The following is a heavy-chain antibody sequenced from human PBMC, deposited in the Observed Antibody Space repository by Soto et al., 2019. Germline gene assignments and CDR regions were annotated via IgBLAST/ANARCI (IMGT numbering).Heavy chain of an antibody. D-gene: IGHD7-27*01. CDR1: GASVSSGDYY. Sequence: QVQLQVSGPGLVEPSQTLSLTCTVSGASVSSGDYYWTWIRQPPGKDLEWIGYIYSSGNNNYNPSLRSRVTMSKDTSKNQFSLNLSSVTAADTAVYYCARRVTGGGERFDPWGQGTLVTVSS. CDR3: ARRVTGGGERFDP. CDR2: IYSSGNN. V-gene: IGHV4-30-4*01. J-gene: IGHJ5*02.